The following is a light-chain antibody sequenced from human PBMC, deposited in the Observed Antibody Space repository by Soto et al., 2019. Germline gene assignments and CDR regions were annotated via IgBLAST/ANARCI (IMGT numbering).Light chain of an antibody. CDR3: QSYDSSRSGVI. V-gene: IGLV1-40*01. CDR1: SSNVGADND. Sequence: QSVLTQPPSVSGAPGQRVTISCTGSSSNVGADNDVHWYQQLPGTAPKLLIYDNTNRPSGVPDRFSGSKSGTSASLAITGLQAEDEADYYCQSYDSSRSGVIFGGGTKVTVL. J-gene: IGLJ2*01. CDR2: DNT.